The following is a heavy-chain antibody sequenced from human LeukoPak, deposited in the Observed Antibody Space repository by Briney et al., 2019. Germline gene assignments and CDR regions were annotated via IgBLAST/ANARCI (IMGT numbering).Heavy chain of an antibody. D-gene: IGHD1-7*01. CDR2: FDPEDGET. V-gene: IGHV1-24*01. CDR1: GYTLTELS. CDR3: ATLELRWFDP. J-gene: IGHJ5*02. Sequence: ASVKVSRKVSGYTLTELSMHWVRQAPGKGLEWMGGFDPEDGETIYAQKFQGRATMTEDTSTDTAYMELSSLRSEDTAVYYCATLELRWFDPWGQGTLVTVSS.